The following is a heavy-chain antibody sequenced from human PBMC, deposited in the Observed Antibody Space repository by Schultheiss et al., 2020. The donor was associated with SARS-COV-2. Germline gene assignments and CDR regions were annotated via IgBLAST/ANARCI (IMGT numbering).Heavy chain of an antibody. CDR3: ARRGTVTAPGDYYGMDV. J-gene: IGHJ6*02. V-gene: IGHV5-51*01. D-gene: IGHD4-17*01. CDR1: GYSFTSYW. Sequence: GESLKISCKGSGYSFTSYWIGWVRQMPGKGLEWMGIIYPGDSNTRYSPSFQGQVTISADKSISTAYLQWSSLKASDTAMYYCARRGTVTAPGDYYGMDVWGQGTTVTVSS. CDR2: IYPGDSNT.